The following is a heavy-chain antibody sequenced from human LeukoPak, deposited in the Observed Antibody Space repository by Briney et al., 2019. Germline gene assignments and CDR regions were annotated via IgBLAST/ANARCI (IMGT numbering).Heavy chain of an antibody. CDR1: GDSISSGDYY. V-gene: IGHV4-30-4*08. Sequence: SETLSLTCTVSGDSISSGDYYWSWIRQPPGKGLEWIGYIYYSGSTYYNPSLQSRVTISVDTSKNQFSLKLSSVTAADTAVYYCARHSDGISSGWFPLDYWGQGTLVTVSS. D-gene: IGHD6-19*01. J-gene: IGHJ4*02. CDR3: ARHSDGISSGWFPLDY. CDR2: IYYSGST.